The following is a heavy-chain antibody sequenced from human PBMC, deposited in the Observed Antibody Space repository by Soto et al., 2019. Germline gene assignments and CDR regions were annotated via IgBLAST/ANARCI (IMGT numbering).Heavy chain of an antibody. CDR1: GFTVSSNY. J-gene: IGHJ4*02. CDR3: TKEELGRAH. D-gene: IGHD1-7*01. V-gene: IGHV3-53*01. CDR2: IYANDNT. Sequence: EVQLVESGGGLIQPGGSLRLSCAVSGFTVSSNYMSWVRQAPGKGLDWISIIYANDNTYYADSVKGRFTISRDNSKNTLFLQMNSLRAEDTAVYYCTKEELGRAHWGQGSLVTVSS.